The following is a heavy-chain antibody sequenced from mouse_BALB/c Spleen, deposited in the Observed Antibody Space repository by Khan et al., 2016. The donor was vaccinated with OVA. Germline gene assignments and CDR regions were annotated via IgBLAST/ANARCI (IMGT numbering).Heavy chain of an antibody. CDR3: TRSGYGSFAY. D-gene: IGHD2-2*01. CDR1: GYTFTSYY. J-gene: IGHJ3*01. Sequence: QVQLKQSGAELVKPGASVRLSCKASGYTFTSYYLYWVKQRPGQGLEWIGDINPSNGGTNFNEKFKSKVTLTVDKSSSTAYMQLNSLTSEDSAVYYCTRSGYGSFAYWGQGTLVTVSA. V-gene: IGHV1S81*02. CDR2: INPSNGGT.